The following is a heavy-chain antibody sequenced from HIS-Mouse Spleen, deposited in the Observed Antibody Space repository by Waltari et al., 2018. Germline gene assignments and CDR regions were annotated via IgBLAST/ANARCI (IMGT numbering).Heavy chain of an antibody. D-gene: IGHD6-13*01. CDR3: AREIPYSSSWYDWYFDL. V-gene: IGHV4-39*07. J-gene: IGHJ2*01. Sequence: QLQLQESGPGLVKPSETLSLTCTVSVGSISSSSYYWGWIRQPPGKGLEWIGSIYYSGSTYYHPALKSRVTISVDTSKNQFSLKLSSVTAADTAVYYCAREIPYSSSWYDWYFDLWGRGTLVTVSS. CDR1: VGSISSSSYY. CDR2: IYYSGST.